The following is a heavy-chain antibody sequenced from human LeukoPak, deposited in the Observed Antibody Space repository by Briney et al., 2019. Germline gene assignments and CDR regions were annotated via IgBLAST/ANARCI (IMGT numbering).Heavy chain of an antibody. CDR1: GFTFSSYS. Sequence: GGSLRLSCAASGFTFSSYSMNWVRQAPGKGLEWVSYISSSSSTIYYADSVKGRFTISRDNAKNSLYLQMNSLRAEDTAVYYCARDFSFYDYSNYGEDYWGQGTLVTVSS. CDR3: ARDFSFYDYSNYGEDY. V-gene: IGHV3-48*01. D-gene: IGHD4-4*01. CDR2: ISSSSSTI. J-gene: IGHJ4*02.